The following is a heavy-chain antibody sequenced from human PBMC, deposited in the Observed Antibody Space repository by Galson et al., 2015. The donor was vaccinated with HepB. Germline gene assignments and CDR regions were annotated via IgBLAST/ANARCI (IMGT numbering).Heavy chain of an antibody. CDR3: AHYDFWGSAHHAFDI. D-gene: IGHD3-3*01. Sequence: PALVKPTQALTLTCTFSGFSLNNNGVGVAWIRQPPGKALEWLAHIYWDDDKRYSPSLKSRLTITKDTSKNQVVLTMTDLDTVDTATYFCAHYDFWGSAHHAFDIWGQGTVVIVSS. J-gene: IGHJ3*02. CDR2: IYWDDDK. V-gene: IGHV2-5*02. CDR1: GFSLNNNGVG.